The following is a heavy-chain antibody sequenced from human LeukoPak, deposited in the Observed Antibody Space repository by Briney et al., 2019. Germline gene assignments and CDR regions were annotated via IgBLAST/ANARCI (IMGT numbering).Heavy chain of an antibody. CDR1: GFTVSTNY. V-gene: IGHV3-53*01. CDR3: ARASGGYYLFDY. D-gene: IGHD3-22*01. CDR2: IYSGGST. J-gene: IGHJ4*02. Sequence: GGSLRLSCAASGFTVSTNYMSWVRQAPGKGLEWVSSIYSGGSTYYADSVKGRFTISRDNSKNTLYLQMKSLRAEDTAMYYCARASGGYYLFDYWGQGTLVTVSS.